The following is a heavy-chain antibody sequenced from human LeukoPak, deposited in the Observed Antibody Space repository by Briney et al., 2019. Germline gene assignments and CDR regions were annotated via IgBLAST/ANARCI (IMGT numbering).Heavy chain of an antibody. CDR2: ISGDEIWT. Sequence: GGSLRLSCAASGFTLSNHWMHWVRQVPGKGLVWVSRISGDEIWTSYADSVKGRFIISRDNAKDTLYLQMNSLRTEDTAVYYCAREYNSGPKQTDAFDIWGQGTMVTVSS. D-gene: IGHD3-22*01. V-gene: IGHV3-74*01. CDR3: AREYNSGPKQTDAFDI. J-gene: IGHJ3*02. CDR1: GFTLSNHW.